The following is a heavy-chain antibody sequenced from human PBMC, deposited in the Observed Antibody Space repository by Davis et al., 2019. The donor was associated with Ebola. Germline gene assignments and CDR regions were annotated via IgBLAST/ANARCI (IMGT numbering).Heavy chain of an antibody. CDR3: ARDHWGSLDY. J-gene: IGHJ4*02. D-gene: IGHD7-27*01. V-gene: IGHV4-59*01. CDR2: VFNSGTV. Sequence: MPSETLSLTCTVSGGSISGYQWAWIRQPPGKGLEYMGHVFNSGTVVYNSALKSRVTISLDRSSNQFSLKMNSVTTADTAVDFCARDHWGSLDYWGQGTLVTVSS. CDR1: GGSISGYQ.